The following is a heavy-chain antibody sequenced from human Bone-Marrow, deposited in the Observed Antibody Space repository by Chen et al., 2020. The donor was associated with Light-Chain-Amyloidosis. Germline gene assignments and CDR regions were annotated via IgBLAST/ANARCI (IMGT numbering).Heavy chain of an antibody. CDR3: ARDQKDFARTSSGGDY. CDR1: GFTFSSYG. CDR2: IWYDGSNK. V-gene: IGHV3-33*01. J-gene: IGHJ4*02. Sequence: QVQLLESGGGVVQPARSLSLSCAASGFTFSSYGMHWVRQAPGKGLEWVAVIWYDGSNKYYADSVKGRFTISSDNSTTTLYLQMNSLRAEDTDVYYCARDQKDFARTSSGGDYWGQGTLVTVSS. D-gene: IGHD3-22*01.